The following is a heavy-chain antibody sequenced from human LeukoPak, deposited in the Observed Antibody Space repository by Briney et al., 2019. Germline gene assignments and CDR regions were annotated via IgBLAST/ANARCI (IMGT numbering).Heavy chain of an antibody. V-gene: IGHV3-30*04. D-gene: IGHD3-10*01. CDR2: ISYDGSNK. J-gene: IGHJ4*02. CDR3: ARDSRGVRGVIGGFDY. CDR1: GFTFSSYA. Sequence: PGRSLRLSCAASGFTFSSYAMHWVRQAPGKGLEWVAVISYDGSNKYYADSVKGRFTISRDNSKNTLYLQMNSLRAEDTAVYYCARDSRGVRGVIGGFDYWGQGTLVTVSS.